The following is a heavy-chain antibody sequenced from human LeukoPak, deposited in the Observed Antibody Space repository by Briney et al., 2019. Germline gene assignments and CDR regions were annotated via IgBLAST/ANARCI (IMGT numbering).Heavy chain of an antibody. Sequence: PSETLSLTCTVSGGSISSYYWSWIRQPPGKGLEWIGYIYYSGSTNYNPSLKSRVTISVDTSKNQFSLKLSSVTAADTAVYYCARDRYDFWSGYLIGAFDIWGQGTMVTVSS. J-gene: IGHJ3*02. CDR1: GGSISSYY. D-gene: IGHD3-3*01. CDR3: ARDRYDFWSGYLIGAFDI. V-gene: IGHV4-59*01. CDR2: IYYSGST.